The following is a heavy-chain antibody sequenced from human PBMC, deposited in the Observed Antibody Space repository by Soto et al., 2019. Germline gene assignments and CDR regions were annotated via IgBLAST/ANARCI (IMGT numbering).Heavy chain of an antibody. J-gene: IGHJ5*02. CDR3: AREDYDILTGYWS. CDR1: GFTVSSNY. CDR2: IYSGGST. D-gene: IGHD3-9*01. V-gene: IGHV3-53*04. Sequence: GGSLRLSCAASGFTVSSNYMSWVRQAPGKGLEWVSVIYSGGSTYYADSVKGRFTISRHNSKNTLYLQMNSLRAEDTAVYYCAREDYDILTGYWSWGQGTLVTVSS.